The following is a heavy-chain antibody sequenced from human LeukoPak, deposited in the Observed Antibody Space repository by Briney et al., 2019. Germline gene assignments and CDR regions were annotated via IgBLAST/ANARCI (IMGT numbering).Heavy chain of an antibody. CDR2: IYPGDSDT. D-gene: IGHD3-10*01. Sequence: GESLKISCKGSGYSFTNYWIGWVRQMPGKGLEWMGIIYPGDSDTRYSPSFQGHVTISADKSVSTTYLQWSSLKASDTAMYYCAASTYGSGSYVGFDSWGQGTLVSVSS. CDR3: AASTYGSGSYVGFDS. V-gene: IGHV5-51*01. J-gene: IGHJ4*02. CDR1: GYSFTNYW.